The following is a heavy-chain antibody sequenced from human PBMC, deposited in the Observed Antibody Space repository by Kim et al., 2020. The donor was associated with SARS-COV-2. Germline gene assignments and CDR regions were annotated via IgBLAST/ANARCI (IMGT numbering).Heavy chain of an antibody. CDR1: GFNFGGYA. J-gene: IGHJ6*02. CDR3: ATHGYTHGVDV. CDR2: VTWDSTVT. D-gene: IGHD6-13*01. V-gene: IGHV3-9*01. Sequence: GGSLRLSCAASGFNFGGYAMWWVRQVPGKGLEWVSHVTWDSTVTGLADSVKGRFTISRDNAKNTLYLQMNSLRVEDTALYYCATHGYTHGVDVWGQGTTVTVSS.